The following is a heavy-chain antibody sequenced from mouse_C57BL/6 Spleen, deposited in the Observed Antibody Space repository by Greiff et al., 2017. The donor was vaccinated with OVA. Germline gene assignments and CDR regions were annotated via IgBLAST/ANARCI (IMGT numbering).Heavy chain of an antibody. Sequence: VQLQQSGPELVKPGASVKISCKASGYAFSSSWMNWVKQRPGKGLEWIGRIYPGDGDTNYNGKFKGKATLTADKSSSTAYMQLSSLTSEDSAVYFGAREDYYGSRAFDYWGQGTTLTVSS. J-gene: IGHJ2*01. D-gene: IGHD1-1*01. CDR1: GYAFSSSW. V-gene: IGHV1-82*01. CDR2: IYPGDGDT. CDR3: AREDYYGSRAFDY.